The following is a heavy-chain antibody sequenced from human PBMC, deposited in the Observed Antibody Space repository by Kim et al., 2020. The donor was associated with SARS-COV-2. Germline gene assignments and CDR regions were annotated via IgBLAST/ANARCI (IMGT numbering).Heavy chain of an antibody. Sequence: SETLSLTCTVSGDSISSGGYYWSWIRQHPAKGLEWIGYIYYSGSTYYNPSLKSRITISVDTSKNQFSLKLSSVTAADTAVYYCARTTYYYYGMDVWGQGTTVTVSS. CDR3: ARTTYYYYGMDV. D-gene: IGHD4-4*01. J-gene: IGHJ6*02. CDR2: IYYSGST. CDR1: GDSISSGGYY. V-gene: IGHV4-31*03.